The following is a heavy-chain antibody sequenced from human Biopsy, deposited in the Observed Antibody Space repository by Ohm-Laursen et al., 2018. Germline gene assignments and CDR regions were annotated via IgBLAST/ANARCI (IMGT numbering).Heavy chain of an antibody. V-gene: IGHV1-69*06. Sequence: SSVKVSCKASGGAFTNYAINWVRQAPGHGLEWMGGIITVSETAGYAERFQGRVTLTADKSTTTAYMELSSLRSENTAIYYCARFPLGAYDDSGSYRAVEHWYFDLWGRGTLVTVSS. D-gene: IGHD3-22*01. CDR1: GGAFTNYA. CDR3: ARFPLGAYDDSGSYRAVEHWYFDL. J-gene: IGHJ2*01. CDR2: IITVSETA.